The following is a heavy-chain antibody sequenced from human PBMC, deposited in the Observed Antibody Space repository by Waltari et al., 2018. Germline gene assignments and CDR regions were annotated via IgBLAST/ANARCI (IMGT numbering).Heavy chain of an antibody. CDR3: ARVDRGFDP. V-gene: IGHV4-61*02. J-gene: IGHJ5*02. CDR2: IYTSEST. Sequence: QVQLQESGPGMVKPSQTLSLTCTVSGGSISSGSYYWSWIRQPAGKGLEWIGRIYTSESTNYTPSLKSRVTISLDTSKNQSSLTLSSVTAADTAVYYCARVDRGFDPWGQGTLVTVSS. CDR1: GGSISSGSYY.